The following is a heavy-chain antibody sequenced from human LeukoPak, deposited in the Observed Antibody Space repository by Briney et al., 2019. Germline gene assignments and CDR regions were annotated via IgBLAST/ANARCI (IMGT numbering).Heavy chain of an antibody. V-gene: IGHV3-53*01. J-gene: IGHJ4*02. CDR1: GFTVSGNY. CDR3: TTERITLAGNYRLYLREDY. D-gene: IGHD6-19*01. CDR2: IYSGGTT. Sequence: SGGSLRLSCAVSGFTVSGNYMSWVRQAPGKVLEWVSLIYSGGTTYYADSVKGRFTISRDNSKNTLYLQMNSLRAEDTAVYYCTTERITLAGNYRLYLREDYWGQGTLVTVSS.